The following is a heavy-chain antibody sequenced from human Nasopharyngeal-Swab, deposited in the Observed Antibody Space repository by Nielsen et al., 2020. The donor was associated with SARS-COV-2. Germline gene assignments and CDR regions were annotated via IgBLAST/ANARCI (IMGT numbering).Heavy chain of an antibody. J-gene: IGHJ4*02. CDR3: ARSYNPGGFGWLLSND. Sequence: GESLKISCVASGFTFSSYPMQWVRRAPGKGLEWVSVISYGGGDEHYADSVKGRFTISRDNSKNTLYLQMNSLTVDDTAVYYCARSYNPGGFGWLLSNDWGQGTLVTVSS. CDR2: ISYGGGDE. D-gene: IGHD3-9*01. CDR1: GFTFSSYP. V-gene: IGHV3-30*04.